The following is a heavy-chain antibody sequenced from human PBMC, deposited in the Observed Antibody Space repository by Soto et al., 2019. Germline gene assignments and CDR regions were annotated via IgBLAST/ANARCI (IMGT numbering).Heavy chain of an antibody. V-gene: IGHV3-7*01. CDR1: GFTFSSYW. J-gene: IGHJ4*02. CDR2: IKQDGSEK. D-gene: IGHD1-1*01. CDR3: ARFHGRYYFDY. Sequence: GGSLRLSCAASGFTFSSYWMSWVRQAPGKGLEWVANIKQDGSEKYYVDSVKGRFTISRDNAKNSLYLQMSSLRAEQTAVYYCARFHGRYYFDYWGQGTLVTVSS.